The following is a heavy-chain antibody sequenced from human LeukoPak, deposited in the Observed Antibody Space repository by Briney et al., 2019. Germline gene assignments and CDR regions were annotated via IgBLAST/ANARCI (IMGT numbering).Heavy chain of an antibody. J-gene: IGHJ4*02. CDR3: ARMSGYSDGYDPDFDY. Sequence: GESLKISCKGSGYLFSSYWIGWVRQMPGKGLEWMGIIYPGDSDTIYSPSFQGQVTFSAGKSISTAYLQWSSLKASDTAMYYCARMSGYSDGYDPDFDYWGQGTLVTVSS. CDR1: GYLFSSYW. D-gene: IGHD5-18*01. CDR2: IYPGDSDT. V-gene: IGHV5-51*01.